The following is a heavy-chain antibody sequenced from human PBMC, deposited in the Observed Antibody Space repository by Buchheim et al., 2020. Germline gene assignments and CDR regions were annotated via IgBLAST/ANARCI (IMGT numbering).Heavy chain of an antibody. Sequence: QVSLRESGPALVKPTQTLTLTCTVSGFSLTSKGLCVNWVRQPPGKGLEWLARIDWDDEPHYTTSLQSRLTISRDTSQNQVTLTMTDMDPVDTASYYYVRERVGYNPTSLVLGYQFFDSWGQG. J-gene: IGHJ4*02. CDR2: IDWDDEP. D-gene: IGHD5-24*01. CDR3: VRERVGYNPTSLVLGYQFFDS. CDR1: GFSLTSKGLC. V-gene: IGHV2-70*19.